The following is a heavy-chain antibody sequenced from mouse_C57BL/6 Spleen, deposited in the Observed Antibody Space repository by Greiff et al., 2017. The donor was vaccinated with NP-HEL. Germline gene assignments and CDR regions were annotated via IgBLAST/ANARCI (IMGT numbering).Heavy chain of an antibody. CDR2: IRLKSDNYAT. CDR3: TGITTVVAKYWYFDV. V-gene: IGHV6-3*01. CDR1: GFTFSNYW. Sequence: EVMLVESGGGLVQPGGSMKLSCVASGFTFSNYWMNWVRQSPEKGLEWVAQIRLKSDNYATHYAESVKGRFTISRDDSKSSVYLQMNNLRAEDTGMYYGTGITTVVAKYWYFDVWGTGTTVTVSS. D-gene: IGHD1-1*01. J-gene: IGHJ1*03.